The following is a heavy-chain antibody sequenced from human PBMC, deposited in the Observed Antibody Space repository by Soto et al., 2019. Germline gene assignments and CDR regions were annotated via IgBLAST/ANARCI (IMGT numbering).Heavy chain of an antibody. V-gene: IGHV1-69*12. CDR1: GGTFSSYA. D-gene: IGHD3-10*01. J-gene: IGHJ5*02. CDR2: IIPIFGTA. Sequence: QVQLVQSGAEVKKPGSSVKVSCKASGGTFSSYAISWVRQAPGQGLEWMGGIIPIFGTANYAQKFQGRVTITADESRSTAYVELSSLRAEDTAVYYGAGAGGGRANWFDPWGQGTLVTVSS. CDR3: AGAGGGRANWFDP.